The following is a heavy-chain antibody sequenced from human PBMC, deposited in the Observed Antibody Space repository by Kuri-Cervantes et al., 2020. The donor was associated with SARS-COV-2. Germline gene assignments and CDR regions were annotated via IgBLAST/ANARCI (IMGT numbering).Heavy chain of an antibody. D-gene: IGHD4-17*01. CDR2: IGNTDSTT. V-gene: IGHV3-48*03. J-gene: IGHJ4*02. Sequence: GESLKISCAASGFTFNSYEMNWVRQAPGKGLEWLSYIGNTDSTTYYADSVKGRFTISRDNAKNLLYLQMNSLRAEDTALYYCARDLSQYGDPGFDFWGQGTLVTVSP. CDR3: ARDLSQYGDPGFDF. CDR1: GFTFNSYE.